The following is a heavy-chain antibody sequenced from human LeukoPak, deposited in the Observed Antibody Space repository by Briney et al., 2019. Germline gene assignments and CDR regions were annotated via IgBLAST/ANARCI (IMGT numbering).Heavy chain of an antibody. CDR2: TYYRSKWYN. D-gene: IGHD1/OR15-1a*01. CDR3: ARDPEVGTTWNTFDY. J-gene: IGHJ4*02. CDR1: GDSVSSNSAA. V-gene: IGHV6-1*01. Sequence: SQTLSLTCAISGDSVSSNSAAWNWIRQSPSRGLEWLVGTYYRSKWYNNYAVSVKSRITINPDTSKNQFSLQLSSVTPEDTAVYYCARDPEVGTTWNTFDYWGQGTLATVSS.